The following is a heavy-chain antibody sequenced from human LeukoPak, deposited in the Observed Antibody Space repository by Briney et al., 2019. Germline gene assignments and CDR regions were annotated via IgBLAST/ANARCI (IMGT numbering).Heavy chain of an antibody. J-gene: IGHJ6*03. CDR1: GGTFSSYA. Sequence: SVTVSCKASGGTFSSYAISWVRQAPGQGLEWMGGIIPIFGTANYAQKFQGRVTITTDESTSTAYMELSSLRSEDTAVYYCARGYYDYVWGSYRNYYYYYMDVWGKGTTVTVSS. V-gene: IGHV1-69*05. CDR3: ARGYYDYVWGSYRNYYYYYMDV. CDR2: IIPIFGTA. D-gene: IGHD3-16*02.